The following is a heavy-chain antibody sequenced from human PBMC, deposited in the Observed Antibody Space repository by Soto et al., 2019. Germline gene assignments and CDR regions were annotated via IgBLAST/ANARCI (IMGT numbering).Heavy chain of an antibody. CDR2: IYSGGST. D-gene: IGHD4-17*01. CDR3: ARVPYGDYEGYFDY. V-gene: IGHV3-66*01. J-gene: IGHJ4*02. CDR1: GFTVSSNY. Sequence: PGGSLRLSCAASGFTVSSNYMSWVRQAPGKGLEWVSVIYSGGSTYYADSVKGRFTISRDNSKNTLYLRMNSLRAEDTAVYYCARVPYGDYEGYFDYWGQGTQVTVSS.